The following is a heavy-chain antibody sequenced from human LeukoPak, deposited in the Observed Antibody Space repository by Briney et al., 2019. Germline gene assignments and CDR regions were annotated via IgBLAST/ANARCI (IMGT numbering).Heavy chain of an antibody. D-gene: IGHD1-26*01. J-gene: IGHJ4*02. CDR1: EYIFTGYY. V-gene: IGHV1-2*06. CDR2: INPNNGAT. CDR3: TRESGSYHGNDY. Sequence: ASVKVSCKASEYIFTGYYMHWVRQAPGQGLEWMGRINPNNGATNYAQKFQGRVTITGDTSINTAYMELSSLRSDDTAVYYCTRESGSYHGNDYWGQGTLDTVSS.